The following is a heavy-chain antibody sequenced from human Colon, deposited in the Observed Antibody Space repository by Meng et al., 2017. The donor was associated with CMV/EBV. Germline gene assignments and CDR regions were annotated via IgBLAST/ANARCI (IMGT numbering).Heavy chain of an antibody. CDR1: GASVSSTSYY. J-gene: IGHJ5*02. V-gene: IGHV4-39*07. Sequence: SETLSLTCTVSGASVSSTSYYWGWIHQPPGKGLEWLGSISYSGTTYYNPSLKSRLTISIDTSRNQFSLSLSSVTAADTAVYYCARGGRRRNSDGRGYSLIWFDPWGQGTLVTVSS. CDR3: ARGGRRRNSDGRGYSLIWFDP. D-gene: IGHD3-22*01. CDR2: ISYSGTT.